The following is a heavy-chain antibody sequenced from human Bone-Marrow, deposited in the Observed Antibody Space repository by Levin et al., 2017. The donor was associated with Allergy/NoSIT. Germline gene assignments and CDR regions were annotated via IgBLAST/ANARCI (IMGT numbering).Heavy chain of an antibody. CDR2: ISQSGTT. V-gene: IGHV4-30-2*01. Sequence: SQTLSLTCAVSGGSISSPGYSWNWIRQPPGKGLEWIGYISQSGTTYYTPSLKSRVTISMDRSKNHFSLRLTSVTAADTAVYYCVSVVPSSPGWLDPWGQGILVTVSS. J-gene: IGHJ5*02. CDR3: VSVVPSSPGWLDP. CDR1: GGSISSPGYS.